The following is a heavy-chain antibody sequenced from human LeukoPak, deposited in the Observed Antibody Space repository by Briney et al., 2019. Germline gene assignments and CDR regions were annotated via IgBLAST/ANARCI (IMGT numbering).Heavy chain of an antibody. CDR2: IKEDGSDK. CDR3: ARAPLVVSRQYHYGLDV. J-gene: IGHJ6*02. V-gene: IGHV3-7*01. CDR1: GFPFSTYY. Sequence: PGGSLRLFCAASGFPFSTYYMSWVRQAPGKGLEWVANIKEDGSDKYYVDSVKGRFTVSRDNAKNSVFLQMNSLRDEDTGLYFCARAPLVVSRQYHYGLDVWGQGTTVTVSS. D-gene: IGHD3-16*01.